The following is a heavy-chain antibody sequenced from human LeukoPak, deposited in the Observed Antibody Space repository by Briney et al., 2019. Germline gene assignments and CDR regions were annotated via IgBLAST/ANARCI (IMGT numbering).Heavy chain of an antibody. J-gene: IGHJ4*02. Sequence: SETLSLTCTVSGGSVSSGSYYWSWIRQPPGTGLEWIGYIYYSGSTNYNPSLKSRVTISVDTSKNQFSLKLSSVTAADTAVYYCARDGYSSELDYWGQGTLVTVSS. CDR2: IYYSGST. CDR1: GGSVSSGSYY. D-gene: IGHD6-19*01. CDR3: ARDGYSSELDY. V-gene: IGHV4-61*01.